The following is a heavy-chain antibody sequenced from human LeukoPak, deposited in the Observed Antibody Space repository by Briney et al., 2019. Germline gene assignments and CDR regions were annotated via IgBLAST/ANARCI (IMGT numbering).Heavy chain of an antibody. CDR3: AELGITMIGGV. Sequence: GGSLRLSCATSGFTFNNYNMNWVRQAPGRALEWVSSITSSGTYIFYADSVKGRFTISRDNAKNSLYLQMNSLRAEDTAVCYCAELGITMIGGVWGKGTTVTISS. V-gene: IGHV3-21*01. CDR2: ITSSGTYI. CDR1: GFTFNNYN. D-gene: IGHD3-10*02. J-gene: IGHJ6*04.